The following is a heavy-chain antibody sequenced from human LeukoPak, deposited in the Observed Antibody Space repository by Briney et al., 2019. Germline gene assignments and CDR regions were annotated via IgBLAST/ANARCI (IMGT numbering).Heavy chain of an antibody. V-gene: IGHV1-2*02. CDR2: ISPNSGDT. J-gene: IGHJ4*02. Sequence: ASVKVSCKASGYTFTGYYMHWVRQAPGQGLEWMGWISPNSGDTNYAQNFQGRVTMTRDTSISTLYMDLSRLRSDDTAVYYCAREYYDSSGYYLLDWGQGTLVTVSS. CDR3: AREYYDSSGYYLLD. D-gene: IGHD3-22*01. CDR1: GYTFTGYY.